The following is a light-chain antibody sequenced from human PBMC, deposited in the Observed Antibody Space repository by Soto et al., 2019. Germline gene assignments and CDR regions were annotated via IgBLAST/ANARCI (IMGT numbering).Light chain of an antibody. CDR1: QSVTSSN. CDR2: DAS. CDR3: QQYDASPVT. J-gene: IGKJ2*01. Sequence: VLTQSPGTLSLSPGEGATLSCRASQSVTSSNLAWYQQKPGQAPRLLIYDASIRASGIPDRFSGSGSGTDFILTISRLEPEDFAVYYCQQYDASPVTFGQGTKLEIK. V-gene: IGKV3-20*01.